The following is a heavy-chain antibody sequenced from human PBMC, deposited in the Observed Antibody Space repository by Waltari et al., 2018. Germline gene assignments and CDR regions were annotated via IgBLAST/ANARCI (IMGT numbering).Heavy chain of an antibody. CDR1: GGTFSSYA. D-gene: IGHD6-13*01. J-gene: IGHJ6*02. V-gene: IGHV1-69*01. Sequence: QVQLVQSGAEVKKPGSSVKVSCKASGGTFSSYAISWVRQAPGQGLEWMGGIIPILGTANYAQKFQGRVTITADESTSTAYMELSSLRSEDTAVYYCASHIAAAGTYYYYGMDVWGQGTTVTVSS. CDR3: ASHIAAAGTYYYYGMDV. CDR2: IIPILGTA.